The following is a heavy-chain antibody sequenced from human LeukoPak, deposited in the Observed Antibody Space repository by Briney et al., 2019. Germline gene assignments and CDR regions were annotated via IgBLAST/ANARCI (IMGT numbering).Heavy chain of an antibody. D-gene: IGHD2-21*01. J-gene: IGHJ4*02. V-gene: IGHV4-31*03. CDR2: IYYSGST. Sequence: SETLSLTCTVTGGSISSGGYYWSWIRQHPGKGLEWIGYIYYSGSTYYNPSLKSRVTISVDTSKNQFSLKLSSATAADTAVYYCARAGGVNAYCGGDCFDYWGQGTLVTVSS. CDR1: GGSISSGGYY. CDR3: ARAGGVNAYCGGDCFDY.